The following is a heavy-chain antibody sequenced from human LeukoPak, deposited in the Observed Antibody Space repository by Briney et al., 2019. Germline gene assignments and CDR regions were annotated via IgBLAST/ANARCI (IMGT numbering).Heavy chain of an antibody. CDR1: GGSISSSSYY. CDR3: ALYIYYFDY. CDR2: IYYSGST. Sequence: SETLSLTCTVSGGSISSSSYYWGWIRQPPGKGLEWIGNIYYSGSTNYNPSLKSRVTISVDTSKNQFSLKLSSVTAADTAVYYCALYIYYFDYWGQGTLVTVSS. J-gene: IGHJ4*02. D-gene: IGHD2-15*01. V-gene: IGHV4-39*07.